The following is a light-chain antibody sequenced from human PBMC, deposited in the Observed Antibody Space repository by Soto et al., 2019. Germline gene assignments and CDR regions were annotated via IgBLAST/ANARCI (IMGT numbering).Light chain of an antibody. Sequence: DIQMTQSPSTLSAPVGDRVTITCRPSQSVSTWLAWYQQKPGEGPNLLIYEGSRLQSGVPSRISASASRREFTLTHTHLQPHDMATYYCHQYNDHQWTFGQATKVDSK. CDR3: HQYNDHQWT. V-gene: IGKV1-5*01. CDR1: QSVSTW. J-gene: IGKJ1*01. CDR2: EGS.